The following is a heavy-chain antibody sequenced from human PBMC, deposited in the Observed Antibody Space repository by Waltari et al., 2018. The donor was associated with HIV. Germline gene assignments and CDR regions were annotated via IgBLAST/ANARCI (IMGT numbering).Heavy chain of an antibody. J-gene: IGHJ5*02. CDR3: ARRHSSWSWFDP. CDR1: GDSITSSGFY. D-gene: IGHD2-2*01. V-gene: IGHV4-39*01. Sequence: QVQLQESGPGLVKPSETLSLTCTVSGDSITSSGFYWGWIRPPPGKGLEWIGAIYFSGGTFYNPSLKSRVTISVDTSMNQFSLRLTSVTAADRAVYYCARRHSSWSWFDPWGQGTLVTVSS. CDR2: IYFSGGT.